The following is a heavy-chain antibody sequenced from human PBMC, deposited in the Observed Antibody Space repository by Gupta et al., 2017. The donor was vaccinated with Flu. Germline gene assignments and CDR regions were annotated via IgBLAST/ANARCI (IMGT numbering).Heavy chain of an antibody. V-gene: IGHV3-23*01. CDR1: GLTFSDYA. J-gene: IGHJ4*02. D-gene: IGHD6-13*01. CDR3: AKDRSGNPAIDY. Sequence: EVQLLASGGGVVQPGESLRLSCVVSGLTFSDYAMNGVRQPPGKGLEWLSTVGAGGDRTYYADSVMGRFTISRDNSKNTIYLQMNSLTGDDTAVYYCAKDRSGNPAIDYWGQGALVTVSA. CDR2: VGAGGDRT.